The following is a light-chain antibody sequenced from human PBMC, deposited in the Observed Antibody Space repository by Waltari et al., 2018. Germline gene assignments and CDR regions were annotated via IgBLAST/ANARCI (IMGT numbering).Light chain of an antibody. CDR2: DVT. CDR3: TSYTSTNTVI. V-gene: IGLV2-14*03. Sequence: SPGQSITISCTGTSGDIGGYHYVSWYQQHPGKAPKLMIYDVTRWPSGVSNRFSGSKSGNTASLTISGLQAEDEADYYCTSYTSTNTVIFGGGTKVTV. CDR1: SGDIGGYHY. J-gene: IGLJ2*01.